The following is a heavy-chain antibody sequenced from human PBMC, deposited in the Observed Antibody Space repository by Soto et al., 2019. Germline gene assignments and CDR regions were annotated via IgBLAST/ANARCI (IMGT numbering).Heavy chain of an antibody. CDR3: ARDGITMVREPFDP. V-gene: IGHV1-69*04. CDR2: IIPILDIA. D-gene: IGHD3-10*01. J-gene: IGHJ5*02. CDR1: GGSFSSYS. Sequence: ASVKVSCKASGGSFSSYSISWVRQAPGQGLEWMGRIIPILDIADYAQRFQGRVTMTTDTSTSTAYMELRSLRSDDTAVYYCARDGITMVREPFDPWGQGTLVTVSS.